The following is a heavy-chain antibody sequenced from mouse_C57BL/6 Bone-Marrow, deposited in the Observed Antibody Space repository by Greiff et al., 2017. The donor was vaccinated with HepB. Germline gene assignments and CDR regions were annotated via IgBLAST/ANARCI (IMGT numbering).Heavy chain of an antibody. V-gene: IGHV1-7*01. CDR3: ASHPYGSGGFAY. CDR1: GYTFTSYW. Sequence: VQLQQSGAELAKPGASVTLSCKASGYTFTSYWMHWVKQRPGQGLEWIGYINPSSGYTKYNQKFKDKATLTADKSSSTAYMQLSSLTYEDSAVYYCASHPYGSGGFAYWGKGTLVTVSA. D-gene: IGHD1-1*01. CDR2: INPSSGYT. J-gene: IGHJ3*01.